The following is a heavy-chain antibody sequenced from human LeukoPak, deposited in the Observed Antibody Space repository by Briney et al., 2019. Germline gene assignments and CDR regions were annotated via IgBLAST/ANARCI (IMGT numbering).Heavy chain of an antibody. CDR3: ARAKSIAVAGFDY. V-gene: IGHV1-18*01. CDR1: GYTFTSYG. D-gene: IGHD6-19*01. J-gene: IGHJ4*02. Sequence: ASVKVSCKASGYTFTSYGISWVRQAPGQGLEWMGWISAYNGNTNYAQKFQGRVTITRDTSASTAYMELSSLRSEDTAVYYCARAKSIAVAGFDYWGQGTLVTVSS. CDR2: ISAYNGNT.